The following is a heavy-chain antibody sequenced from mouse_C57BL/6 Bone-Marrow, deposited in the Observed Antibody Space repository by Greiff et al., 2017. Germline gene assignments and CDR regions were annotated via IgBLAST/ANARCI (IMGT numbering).Heavy chain of an antibody. CDR2: FDPSDSYT. CDR3: ARSSGYPDY. V-gene: IGHV1-69*01. Sequence: QVQLQPPWAELVMPGASVKLSCKASGYTFTSYWMHWVKQRPGQGLEWIGEFDPSDSYTNYNQKFKGKSTLTVDKSSSTAYMQLSSLTSEDSAVYYCARSSGYPDYWGQGTTLTVSS. D-gene: IGHD3-1*01. J-gene: IGHJ2*01. CDR1: GYTFTSYW.